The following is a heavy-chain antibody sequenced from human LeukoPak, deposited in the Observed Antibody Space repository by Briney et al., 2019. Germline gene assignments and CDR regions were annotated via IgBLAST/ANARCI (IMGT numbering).Heavy chain of an antibody. CDR3: AREASGGYDILAGYGYFAY. D-gene: IGHD3-9*01. Sequence: SQTLSLTCAISGDSVSSNSAAWNWIRQSPSGGLEWLGRTYYRSKWYNDYAVSVKSRITINPDTSKNQFSLQLNSVTPEDTAVYYCAREASGGYDILAGYGYFAYWGQGTLVTVSS. CDR2: TYYRSKWYN. CDR1: GDSVSSNSAA. J-gene: IGHJ4*02. V-gene: IGHV6-1*01.